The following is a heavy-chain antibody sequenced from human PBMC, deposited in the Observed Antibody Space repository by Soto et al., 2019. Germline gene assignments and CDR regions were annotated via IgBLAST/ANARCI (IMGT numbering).Heavy chain of an antibody. CDR1: GFTFSNHG. CDR2: IWYDGSEK. D-gene: IGHD3-10*01. CDR3: ARWGDNKVFDY. Sequence: PVGSLRLSCGASGFTFSNHGMHWVRQAPGKGLEWVAVIWYDGSEKYYADSVKGRFTISRDNSKNMVWLQMNSLRAEDTAVYYCARWGDNKVFDYWGQGTPVTV. V-gene: IGHV3-33*01. J-gene: IGHJ4*02.